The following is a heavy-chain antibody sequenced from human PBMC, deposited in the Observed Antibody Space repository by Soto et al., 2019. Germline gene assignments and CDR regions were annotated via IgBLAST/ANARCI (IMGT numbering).Heavy chain of an antibody. CDR3: ARAPTSIVGATSIGRNYFDY. J-gene: IGHJ4*02. CDR1: GGSVSSGSYY. CDR2: IYYSGSI. V-gene: IGHV4-61*01. Sequence: SETLSLTCTVSGGSVSSGSYYWSWIRQPPGKGLEWIGYIYYSGSINYHPSLKSRVTISVDTSKNQFSLKLSSVTAADTAVYYCARAPTSIVGATSIGRNYFDYWGQGTLVTVSS. D-gene: IGHD1-26*01.